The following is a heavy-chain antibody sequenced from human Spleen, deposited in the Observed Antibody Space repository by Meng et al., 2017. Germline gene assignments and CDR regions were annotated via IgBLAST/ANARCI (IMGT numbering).Heavy chain of an antibody. CDR1: GFSLSTDGVG. V-gene: IGHV2-5*02. J-gene: IGHJ4*02. D-gene: IGHD1-26*01. CDR2: IYWDADK. CDR3: AQWETILGLWDY. Sequence: SGPTLVKPPQTLTLTCTFSGFSLSTDGVGVGWIRQPPGMALEWLALIYWDADKRYSPSLKNRLTIAKDTSRNQVVLTMANMDPVDTGTYYCAQWETILGLWDYWSQGTLVTVSS.